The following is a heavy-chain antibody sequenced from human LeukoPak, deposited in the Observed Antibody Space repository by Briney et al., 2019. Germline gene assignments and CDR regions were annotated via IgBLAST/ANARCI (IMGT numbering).Heavy chain of an antibody. CDR2: IWYDGSQQ. CDR3: ATVRRGSGGWYADV. Sequence: GRSLRLSCVASGFTFRNHGMHWVRQAPGKGLEWVAVIWYDGSQQNYADSMKGRFTISRDNSKSTLYLQMISLRAEDTAVYYCATVRRGSGGWYADVWGQGTTVTVSS. CDR1: GFTFRNHG. J-gene: IGHJ6*02. V-gene: IGHV3-33*01. D-gene: IGHD6-19*01.